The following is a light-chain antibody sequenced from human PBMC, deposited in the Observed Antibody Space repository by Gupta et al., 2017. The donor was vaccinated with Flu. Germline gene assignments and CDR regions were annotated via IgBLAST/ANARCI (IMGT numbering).Light chain of an antibody. Sequence: SALPQPASVSGSPGRSLTISCTGTISDVGGYNYVSWYQQHPGKAPKLMIYEVSNRPAGVANRFSGSKSGNTASLTISGRQAEDEADYYCSSYTSSSNWVFGGGTKLTVL. CDR1: ISDVGGYNY. J-gene: IGLJ3*02. V-gene: IGLV2-14*01. CDR2: EVS. CDR3: SSYTSSSNWV.